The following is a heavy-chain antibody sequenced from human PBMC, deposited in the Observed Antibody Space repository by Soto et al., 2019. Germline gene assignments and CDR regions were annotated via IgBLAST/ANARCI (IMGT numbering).Heavy chain of an antibody. CDR1: GFTFSSYG. V-gene: IGHV3-30*18. D-gene: IGHD6-19*01. J-gene: IGHJ6*02. Sequence: QVQLVESGGGVVQPGRSLRLSCAASGFTFSSYGMHWVRQAPGKGLEWVAAISYDGSNKYYADSVKRRFTISRDNSKNTLYLQMNSLRAEDTAVYYCAKDRAVAGYFCYYYRMDVWGQGTTVTVSS. CDR3: AKDRAVAGYFCYYYRMDV. CDR2: ISYDGSNK.